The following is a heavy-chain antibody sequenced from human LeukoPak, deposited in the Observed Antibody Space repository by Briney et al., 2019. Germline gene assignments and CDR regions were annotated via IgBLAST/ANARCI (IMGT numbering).Heavy chain of an antibody. CDR2: IYSGGST. Sequence: GGSLRLSCAASGFTVSSNYMSWVRQAPGKGLEWVSVIYSGGSTYYADSVKGRFTISRDNSKNTLYLQMNSLRAEDTAVYYCARERKSGLRIFDYWGQGTLVSVSS. CDR3: ARERKSGLRIFDY. D-gene: IGHD3-3*01. J-gene: IGHJ4*02. V-gene: IGHV3-53*01. CDR1: GFTVSSNY.